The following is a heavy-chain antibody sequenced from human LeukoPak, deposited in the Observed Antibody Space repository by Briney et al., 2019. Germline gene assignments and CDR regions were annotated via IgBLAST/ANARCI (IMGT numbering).Heavy chain of an antibody. D-gene: IGHD5-24*01. V-gene: IGHV1-69*05. CDR2: IIPIFGTA. J-gene: IGHJ4*02. Sequence: SVKVSCKTSGGTFSSYAISWVRQAPGQGLEWMGRIIPIFGTANYAQKFQGRVTITTDESTSTAYMELSSLRSEDTAVYYCARDREMATMFYWGQGTLVTVSS. CDR1: GGTFSSYA. CDR3: ARDREMATMFY.